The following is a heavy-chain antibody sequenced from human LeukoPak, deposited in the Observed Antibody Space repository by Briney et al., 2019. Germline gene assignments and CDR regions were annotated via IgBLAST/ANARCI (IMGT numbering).Heavy chain of an antibody. CDR2: ISGSGGTT. CDR3: AKAVGYSSSLDYFDY. D-gene: IGHD6-13*01. V-gene: IGHV3-23*01. Sequence: GGSLRLSCAASGFTFSTYAMSWVRQAPGKGLEWVSAISGSGGTTYYADSVKGRFTISRDNSKNTLSLQMNSLRAEDTAVYYCAKAVGYSSSLDYFDYWGQGTLVTVSS. J-gene: IGHJ4*02. CDR1: GFTFSTYA.